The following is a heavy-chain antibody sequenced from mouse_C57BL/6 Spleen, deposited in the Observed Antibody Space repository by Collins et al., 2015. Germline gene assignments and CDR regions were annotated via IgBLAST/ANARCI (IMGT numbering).Heavy chain of an antibody. CDR3: VIYYYGSSEVYFDY. J-gene: IGHJ2*01. CDR2: IDPNSGGT. Sequence: QVQLQQPGAELVKPGASVKLSCKASGSTFTSYWMHWVKQRPGRGLEWIGRIDPNSGGTKYNEKFKSKATLTVDKPSSTAYMHLSSLTSEDSAVYYCVIYYYGSSEVYFDYWGQGTTLTVSS. V-gene: IGHV1-72*01. CDR1: GSTFTSYW. D-gene: IGHD1-1*01.